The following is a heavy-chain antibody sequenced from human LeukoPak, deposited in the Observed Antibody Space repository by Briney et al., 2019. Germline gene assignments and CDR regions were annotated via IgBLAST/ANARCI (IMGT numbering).Heavy chain of an antibody. CDR3: TREPGSYSSSWYEEKAFDY. CDR1: GFTFDDYA. Sequence: GGSLRLSCTASGFTFDDYALSWFRQAPGKGLEWVGSITRKAYGGTTEYAASVKGRFTISRDDSKSIAYLQMNSLKTEDTAVYYCTREPGSYSSSWYEEKAFDYWGQGTLVTVSS. CDR2: ITRKAYGGTT. V-gene: IGHV3-49*03. D-gene: IGHD6-13*01. J-gene: IGHJ4*02.